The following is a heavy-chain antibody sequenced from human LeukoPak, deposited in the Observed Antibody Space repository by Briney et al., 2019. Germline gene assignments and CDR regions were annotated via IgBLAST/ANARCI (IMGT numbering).Heavy chain of an antibody. J-gene: IGHJ4*02. CDR3: ARWGYYYDGSGLDY. CDR1: GYSISSGYY. V-gene: IGHV4-38-2*02. CDR2: IYHNGST. Sequence: PSETLSLTCTVSGYSISSGYYWGWIRQPPGKGLEWIGSIYHNGSTNYNPSLKSRVTISVDKSKNQFSLKLSSVTAADTAVYYCARWGYYYDGSGLDYWGQGTLVTVSS. D-gene: IGHD3-22*01.